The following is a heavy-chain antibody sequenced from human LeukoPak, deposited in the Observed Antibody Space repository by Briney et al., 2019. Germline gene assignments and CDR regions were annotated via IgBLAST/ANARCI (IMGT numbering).Heavy chain of an antibody. CDR3: ANYDSSGYYFDY. D-gene: IGHD3-22*01. J-gene: IGHJ4*02. Sequence: GGSLRLSCAASGFTFSSYAMSWVRQAPGKGLEWVSAISGSGGSTYYADSVKGRFTISRDNSKNTLYLQMNSLRAEDTAVYYCANYDSSGYYFDYWGQGTLVTVSS. V-gene: IGHV3-23*01. CDR1: GFTFSSYA. CDR2: ISGSGGST.